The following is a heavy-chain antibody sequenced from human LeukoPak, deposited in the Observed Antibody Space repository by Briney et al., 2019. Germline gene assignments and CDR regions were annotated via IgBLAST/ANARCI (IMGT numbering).Heavy chain of an antibody. V-gene: IGHV3-74*01. D-gene: IGHD3-22*01. CDR1: GFTFSSYW. CDR2: INSDGTSK. CDR3: ARIPGSDNYDGRGKDAFDI. Sequence: PGGSLRLSCAASGFTFSSYWVHWVRQAPGKGLVWVSRINSDGTSKTYADSVKGRFTISRDNAKNTLYLQMNGLSADDTAVYYCARIPGSDNYDGRGKDAFDIWGQGTMVTVSS. J-gene: IGHJ3*02.